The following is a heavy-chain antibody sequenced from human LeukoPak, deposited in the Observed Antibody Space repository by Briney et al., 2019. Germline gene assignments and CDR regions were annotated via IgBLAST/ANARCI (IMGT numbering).Heavy chain of an antibody. J-gene: IGHJ2*01. D-gene: IGHD3-10*01. CDR3: ARDRDYYGSEWYFDL. CDR1: GGSISSYY. Sequence: SDTLSLTCTVSGGSISSYYWRWLRQPPGKGLAWIGYIYYSGSTNYNPSLKSQVTISVDTSKNQFSLPLSSVTAADTLVYSCARDRDYYGSEWYFDLWGRGTLVTISS. V-gene: IGHV4-59*01. CDR2: IYYSGST.